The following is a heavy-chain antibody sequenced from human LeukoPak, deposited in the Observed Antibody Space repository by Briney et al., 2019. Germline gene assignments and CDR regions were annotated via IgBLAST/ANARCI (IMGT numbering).Heavy chain of an antibody. CDR1: GFTFSNAW. V-gene: IGHV3-15*01. D-gene: IGHD5/OR15-5a*01. CDR3: TTDQCANYYFDY. J-gene: IGHJ4*02. CDR2: IKSKTDGGTT. Sequence: GGSLRLSCAASGFTFSNAWMSWVRQAPGKGLEWVGRIKSKTDGGTTDYAAPVKGRFTISRDDSKNTLYLQMNSLKTEDTAVYYCTTDQCANYYFDYWGQGTLVTVSS.